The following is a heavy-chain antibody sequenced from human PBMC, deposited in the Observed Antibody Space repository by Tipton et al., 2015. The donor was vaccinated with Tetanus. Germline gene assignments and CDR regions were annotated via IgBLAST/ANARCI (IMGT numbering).Heavy chain of an antibody. CDR2: IKQDGSEK. Sequence: GSLRLSCAASGFTFSSYWMSWVRQAPGKGLEWVANIKQDGSEKYYVDSVKGRFTISRDNAKNSLYLQMNSLRAEDTAVYYCARDRHSGGSYYFDYWGQGTLVTVSS. V-gene: IGHV3-7*01. CDR3: ARDRHSGGSYYFDY. CDR1: GFTFSSYW. J-gene: IGHJ4*02. D-gene: IGHD1-26*01.